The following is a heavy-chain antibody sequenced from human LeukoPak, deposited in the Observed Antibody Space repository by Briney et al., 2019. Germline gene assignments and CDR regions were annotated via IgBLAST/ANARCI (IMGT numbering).Heavy chain of an antibody. CDR2: IIPILGIA. Sequence: GASVKVSCKASGGTFSSYAISWVRQAPGQGLEWMGRIIPILGIANYAQKFQGRVTITADKSTSTAYMELSSLRSGDTAVYYCARELDGVFYFDYWGQGTLVTVPS. V-gene: IGHV1-69*04. CDR1: GGTFSSYA. D-gene: IGHD4-17*01. J-gene: IGHJ4*02. CDR3: ARELDGVFYFDY.